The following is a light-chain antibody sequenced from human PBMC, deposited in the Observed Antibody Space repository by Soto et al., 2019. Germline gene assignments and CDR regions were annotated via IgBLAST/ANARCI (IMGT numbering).Light chain of an antibody. V-gene: IGLV2-14*01. Sequence: QSALTQPASVSGSPGQSITISWTGTSSDLAIYNYVSWYQQQPGKAPKLMIYQVTNRPSGVSNRFSGSRSGNTASLTISGPQAEDEADYYCSSYTDSSNYVFGTGTKVTVL. CDR2: QVT. CDR3: SSYTDSSNYV. J-gene: IGLJ1*01. CDR1: SSDLAIYNY.